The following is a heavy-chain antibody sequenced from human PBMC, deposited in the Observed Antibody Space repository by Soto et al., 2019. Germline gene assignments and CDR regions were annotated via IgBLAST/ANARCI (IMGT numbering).Heavy chain of an antibody. Sequence: QVQLVQSGAEVRKPGASVKVSCKASGYTFADIHIHWVRQAPGQGLEWMGWMNPTTGGARYAQTFLGRVAMTRDTSNSTASVQLSKFSSINSSASFFATSAYDEIWGGAVWGQGTLVTVSS. J-gene: IGHJ4*02. CDR3: ATSAYDEIWGGAV. CDR1: GYTFADIH. D-gene: IGHD3-3*01. CDR2: MNPTTGGA. V-gene: IGHV1-2*02.